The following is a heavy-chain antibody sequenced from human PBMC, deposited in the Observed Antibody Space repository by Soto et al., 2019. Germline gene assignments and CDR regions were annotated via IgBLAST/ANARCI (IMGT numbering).Heavy chain of an antibody. CDR3: ASNPPNWNGYYYYYGMDV. Sequence: GASVKVSCKASGYTFTSYYMHWVRQAPGQGLEWMGIINPSGGSTSYAQKFQGRVTMTRDTSTSTVYMELSSLRSEDTAVYYCASNPPNWNGYYYYYGMDVWGQGTTVTVSS. D-gene: IGHD1-20*01. J-gene: IGHJ6*02. V-gene: IGHV1-46*03. CDR2: INPSGGST. CDR1: GYTFTSYY.